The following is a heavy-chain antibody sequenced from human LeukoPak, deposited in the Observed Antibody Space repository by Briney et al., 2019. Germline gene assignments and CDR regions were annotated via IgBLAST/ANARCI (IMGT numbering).Heavy chain of an antibody. D-gene: IGHD3-22*01. J-gene: IGHJ5*02. CDR1: GASISSYY. CDR2: LYSSGTI. V-gene: IGHV4-4*07. Sequence: SETLSLTCTVSGASISSYYWSWIRQPAGKGLEWIGRLYSSGTINYNPSLKSRVTMSVDTSKNLFSLKLSSVTAADTAVYYCARDRYYYDSSGYYYGWLDPWGQGTLVTVSS. CDR3: ARDRYYYDSSGYYYGWLDP.